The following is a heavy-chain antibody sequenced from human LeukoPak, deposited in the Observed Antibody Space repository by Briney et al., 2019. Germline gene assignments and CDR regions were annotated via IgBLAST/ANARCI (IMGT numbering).Heavy chain of an antibody. CDR3: ARSTYSSSSARLWSSSWHYFDY. D-gene: IGHD6-6*01. V-gene: IGHV1-2*02. Sequence: ASVKVSCKASGYTFTGYYMHWVRQAPGQGLGLMGWINPNSGGTNYAQKFQGRVTMTRDTSISTAYMELSRLRSDDTAVYYCARSTYSSSSARLWSSSWHYFDYWGQGTLVTVSS. CDR2: INPNSGGT. CDR1: GYTFTGYY. J-gene: IGHJ4*02.